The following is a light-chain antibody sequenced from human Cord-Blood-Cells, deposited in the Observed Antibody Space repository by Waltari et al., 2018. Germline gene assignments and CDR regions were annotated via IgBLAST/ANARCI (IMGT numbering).Light chain of an antibody. CDR3: QQYYSYPPT. V-gene: IGKV1-8*01. CDR2: AAS. Sequence: AIRMTQSPSSFAASTGESGTITCRASQGISSYLAWYQQKPGKAPKLLIYAASTLQSGVPSRFSGSGSGTDFTLTISCLQSEDFATYYCQQYYSYPPTFGGGTKVEIK. CDR1: QGISSY. J-gene: IGKJ4*01.